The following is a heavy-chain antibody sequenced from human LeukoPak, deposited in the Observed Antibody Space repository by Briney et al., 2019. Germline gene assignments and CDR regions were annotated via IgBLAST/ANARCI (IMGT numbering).Heavy chain of an antibody. CDR3: VPQKGYGGIPLDY. J-gene: IGHJ4*02. V-gene: IGHV3-48*01. CDR2: ISSDGTTI. CDR1: GFTFSSYA. Sequence: GGSLRLFCAASGFTFSSYAMNWVRQAPGKGLEWVSYISSDGTTIYYADSVKGRITISRDNARNSLYLQMNSLRAEDTAVYYCVPQKGYGGIPLDYWGQGTLVTVSS. D-gene: IGHD4-23*01.